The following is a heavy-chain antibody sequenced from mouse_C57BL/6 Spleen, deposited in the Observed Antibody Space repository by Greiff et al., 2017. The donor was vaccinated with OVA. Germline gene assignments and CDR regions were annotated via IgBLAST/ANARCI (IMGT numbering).Heavy chain of an antibody. D-gene: IGHD1-1*01. CDR1: GYTFTSYD. Sequence: VHLVESGPELVKPGASVKLSCKASGYTFTSYDINWVKQRPGQGLEWIGWIYPRDGSTKYNEKFKGKATLTVDTSSSTAYMELHSLTSEDSAVYFCARELLITTVVATKAYWGQGTLVTVSA. CDR2: IYPRDGST. CDR3: ARELLITTVVATKAY. J-gene: IGHJ3*01. V-gene: IGHV1-85*01.